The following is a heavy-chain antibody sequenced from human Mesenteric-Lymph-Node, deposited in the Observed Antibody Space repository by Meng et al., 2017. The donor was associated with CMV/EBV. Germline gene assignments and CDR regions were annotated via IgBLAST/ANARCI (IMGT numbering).Heavy chain of an antibody. CDR2: IRYDGNDK. J-gene: IGHJ6*02. Sequence: GESLKISCAAAGFPFSNYDMHWVRQTPGKGPEWVAFIRYDGNDKYYADSVKGRFSISRDNSKNTLYLQMNSLRAEDTAVYYCARGLYSSSWYDYYYYGMDVWGQGTTVTVSS. CDR3: ARGLYSSSWYDYYYYGMDV. D-gene: IGHD6-13*01. CDR1: GFPFSNYD. V-gene: IGHV3-30*02.